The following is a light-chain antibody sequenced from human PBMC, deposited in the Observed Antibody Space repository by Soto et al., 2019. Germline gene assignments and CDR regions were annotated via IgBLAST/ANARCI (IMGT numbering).Light chain of an antibody. CDR2: AAS. Sequence: DIQMTQSPSSLSASVGDRVTITCRASQSISSYLIWCQQKPGKAPKLLIYAASSLQSGVPSRFSGSGSGTDFTLTISSLQPEDFATYYCQQSYSTPPTFGQGTKVGIK. V-gene: IGKV1-39*01. J-gene: IGKJ1*01. CDR3: QQSYSTPPT. CDR1: QSISSY.